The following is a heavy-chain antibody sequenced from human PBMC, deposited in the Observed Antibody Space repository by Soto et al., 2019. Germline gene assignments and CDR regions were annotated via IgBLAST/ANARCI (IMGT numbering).Heavy chain of an antibody. J-gene: IGHJ5*02. CDR3: AGKDNVVVPAGGNWLDP. Sequence: LSLTCTVSGGSISSFDWNWIRQPPGKGLEWIGYISYSGSTNYNPSLKSRVTISVDTSKNQFSLKLSSVTATDTAVYYCAGKDNVVVPAGGNWLDPWGQGTLVTVSS. CDR1: GGSISSFD. D-gene: IGHD2-2*01. CDR2: ISYSGST. V-gene: IGHV4-59*08.